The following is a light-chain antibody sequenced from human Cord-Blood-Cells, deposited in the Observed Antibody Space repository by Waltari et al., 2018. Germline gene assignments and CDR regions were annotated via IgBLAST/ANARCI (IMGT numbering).Light chain of an antibody. CDR1: SSNIGSNT. V-gene: IGLV1-44*01. CDR3: AAWDDSLNGHV. CDR2: SNN. Sequence: QSVLTQPPSASGPPGQRVTISCSGSSSNIGSNTVNWYHQLRGTAPKLLIYSNNQRPAGVPDRFSGSKSGTSASLAISGLQSEDEADYYCAAWDDSLNGHVFGTGTKVTVL. J-gene: IGLJ1*01.